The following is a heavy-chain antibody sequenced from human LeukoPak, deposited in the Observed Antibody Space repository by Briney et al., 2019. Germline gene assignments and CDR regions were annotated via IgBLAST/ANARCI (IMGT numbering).Heavy chain of an antibody. J-gene: IGHJ6*02. D-gene: IGHD2-2*01. Sequence: PGGSLRLSCAASGFTFSRYAMHWVRQAPGKGLEWVAVISYDGSNKYYADSVKGRLTISRDNSKNSLYLQVNSLRTEDTALYYCEKDISRYCSRTSWGGGRCGGAHLGYYYGMDVWGQGTTVTVSS. V-gene: IGHV3-30-3*01. CDR1: GFTFSRYA. CDR3: EKDISRYCSRTSWGGGRCGGAHLGYYYGMDV. CDR2: ISYDGSNK.